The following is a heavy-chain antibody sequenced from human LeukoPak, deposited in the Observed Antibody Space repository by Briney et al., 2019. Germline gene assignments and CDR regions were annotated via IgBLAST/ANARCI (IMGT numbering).Heavy chain of an antibody. V-gene: IGHV1-18*01. CDR1: GYTFTSYG. CDR3: ARKFHYYGSDYGMDV. J-gene: IGHJ6*02. CDR2: ISAYNGGT. D-gene: IGHD3-10*01. Sequence: GASVKVSCKASGYTFTSYGISWVRQAPGQGLEWMGWISAYNGGTNYAQKLQGRVTMTTDTSTSTAYMELRSLRSDDTAVYYCARKFHYYGSDYGMDVWGQGTTVTVSS.